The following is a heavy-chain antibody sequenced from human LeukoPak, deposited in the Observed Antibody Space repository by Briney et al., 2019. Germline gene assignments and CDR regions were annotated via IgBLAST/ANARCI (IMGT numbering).Heavy chain of an antibody. CDR3: ARSRDFNDRGGFDS. D-gene: IGHD3-22*01. V-gene: IGHV4-59*01. CDR2: IHSSGNT. J-gene: IGHJ4*02. Sequence: RTSEILSLTCTVSGGSISNYYWSWIRQPPGKGLEWIGYIHSSGNTNYNPSLESRVTISVDTSKNQFSLRLSSVTAADAAVYYCARSRDFNDRGGFDSWGQGTQVTVSS. CDR1: GGSISNYY.